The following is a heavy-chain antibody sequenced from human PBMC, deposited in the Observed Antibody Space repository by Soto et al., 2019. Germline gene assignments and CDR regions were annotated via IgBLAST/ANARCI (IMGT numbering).Heavy chain of an antibody. CDR1: GFTFSSYW. Sequence: EVQLVESGGGLVQPGGSLRLSCAASGFTFSSYWMHWVRQAPGKGLVWVSRINSDGSSTYYADSVKGRFTISRDNAQNTLYLHMNSLRLDDTALYYCARHFAGNMDYWGQGTLVTVSS. J-gene: IGHJ4*02. CDR3: ARHFAGNMDY. D-gene: IGHD3-3*02. V-gene: IGHV3-74*01. CDR2: INSDGSST.